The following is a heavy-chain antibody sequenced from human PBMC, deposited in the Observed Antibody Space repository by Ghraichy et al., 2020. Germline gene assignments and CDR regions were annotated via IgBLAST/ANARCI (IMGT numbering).Heavy chain of an antibody. V-gene: IGHV4-61*01. CDR2: FYYGGST. Sequence: SETLSLTCSVSGDSVSNRNYYWSWFRQPPGKGLEYIGHFYYGGSTNHNPSLKSRVTISVDASKNQFSLRLSSLTAADTAMYYCAGGHDYAKTYYWGQGSLVTVSS. J-gene: IGHJ4*02. D-gene: IGHD2-2*01. CDR3: AGGHDYAKTYY. CDR1: GDSVSNRNYY.